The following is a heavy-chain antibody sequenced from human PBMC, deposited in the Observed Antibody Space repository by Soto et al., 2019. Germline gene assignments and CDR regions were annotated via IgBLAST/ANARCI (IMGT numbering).Heavy chain of an antibody. V-gene: IGHV4-34*01. CDR2: INHSGST. Sequence: PSETLSLTCAGHGGSFSGCQWRWIRQPPGEGVEWIGEINHSGSTNYNPSLKSRVTISVDTSKNQFSLKLSSVTAADTAVYYCASLTRTGTTEEHHYGMDVWGQGTTVTVAS. CDR3: ASLTRTGTTEEHHYGMDV. D-gene: IGHD1-7*01. CDR1: GGSFSGCQ. J-gene: IGHJ6*02.